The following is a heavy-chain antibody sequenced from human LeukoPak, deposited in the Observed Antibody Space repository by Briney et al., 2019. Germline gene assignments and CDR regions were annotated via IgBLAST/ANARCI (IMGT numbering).Heavy chain of an antibody. D-gene: IGHD6-6*01. CDR1: GYSFTSYW. CDR2: IYPGDSDT. Sequence: GASLQISCKGSGYSFTSYWIGWVRQMPGKGLEWMGIIYPGDSDTRYSPSFQGQVTISADKSISTAYLQWSSLKASDTAMYYCARSSSSSEYYYYYGMDVWGQGTTVTVSS. V-gene: IGHV5-51*01. J-gene: IGHJ6*02. CDR3: ARSSSSSEYYYYYGMDV.